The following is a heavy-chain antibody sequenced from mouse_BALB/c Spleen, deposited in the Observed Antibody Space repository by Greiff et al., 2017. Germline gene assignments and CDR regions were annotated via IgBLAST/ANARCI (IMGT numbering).Heavy chain of an antibody. CDR3: ARSGYRYGYFDY. CDR1: GFTFSSFG. J-gene: IGHJ2*01. Sequence: EVKLEESGGGLVQPGGSRKLSCAASGFTFSSFGMHWVRQAPEKGLEWVAYISSGSSTIYYADTVKGRFTISRDNPKNTLFLQMTSLRSEDTAMYYCARSGYRYGYFDYWGQGTTLTVSS. D-gene: IGHD2-14*01. V-gene: IGHV5-17*02. CDR2: ISSGSSTI.